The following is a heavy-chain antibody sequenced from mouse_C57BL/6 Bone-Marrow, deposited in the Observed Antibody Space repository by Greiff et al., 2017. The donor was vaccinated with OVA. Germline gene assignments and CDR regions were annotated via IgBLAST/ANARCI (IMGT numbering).Heavy chain of an antibody. CDR3: ARDYGNYLDY. J-gene: IGHJ4*01. D-gene: IGHD2-1*01. CDR1: GFTFSAFS. Sequence: EVHLVESGGGLVQSGRSLRLSCATSGFTFSAFSMEWVRQAPGKGLEWIAASRNKANDYTTEYSESVKGRFIVSRDTSQSMLYHQMNAQGADEYASYYCARDYGNYLDYWGQGTSVTVSS. V-gene: IGHV7-1*01. CDR2: SRNKANDYTT.